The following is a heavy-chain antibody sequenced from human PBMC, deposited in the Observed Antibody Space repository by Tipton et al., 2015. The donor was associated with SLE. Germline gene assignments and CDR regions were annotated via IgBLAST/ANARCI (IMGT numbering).Heavy chain of an antibody. CDR2: IYYSGST. CDR1: GGSISSSSYY. J-gene: IGHJ4*02. V-gene: IGHV4-61*05. D-gene: IGHD1-26*01. CDR3: ARDVRARVGARGGY. Sequence: TLSLTCTVSGGSISSSSYYWGWIRQPPGKGLEWIGYIYYSGSTNYNPSLKSRVTISVDTSKNQFSLKLSSVTAADTAVYYCARDVRARVGARGGYWGQGTLVTVSS.